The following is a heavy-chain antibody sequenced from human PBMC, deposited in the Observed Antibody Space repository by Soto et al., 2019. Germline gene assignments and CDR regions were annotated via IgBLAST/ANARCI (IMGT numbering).Heavy chain of an antibody. V-gene: IGHV4-59*01. CDR3: ASSNIAAAGFYYYGMDV. J-gene: IGHJ6*02. CDR2: IYYSGST. Sequence: TAETLSLTCTVSGGSISSYYGSWIRQPPGKGLEWIGYIYYSGSTNYNPSLKSRVTISVDTSKNQFSLKLSSVTAADTAVYYCASSNIAAAGFYYYGMDVWGRGTTVTVS. CDR1: GGSISSYY. D-gene: IGHD6-13*01.